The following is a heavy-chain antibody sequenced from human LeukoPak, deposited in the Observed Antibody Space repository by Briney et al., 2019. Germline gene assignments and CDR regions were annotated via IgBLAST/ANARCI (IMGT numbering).Heavy chain of an antibody. D-gene: IGHD2-2*01. J-gene: IGHJ6*02. CDR3: ARGGYCSSTSCCLRYGMDV. Sequence: ASVKVSCKASGYTFTSYDINWVRQATGQGLEWMGWMNPNSGNTGYAQKFQGRVTMTRNTSISTAYMELSSLRSEDTAVYYCARGGYCSSTSCCLRYGMDVWGQGTTVTVSS. V-gene: IGHV1-8*01. CDR1: GYTFTSYD. CDR2: MNPNSGNT.